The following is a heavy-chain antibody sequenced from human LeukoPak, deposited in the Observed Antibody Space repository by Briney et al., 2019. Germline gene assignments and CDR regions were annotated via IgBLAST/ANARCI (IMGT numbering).Heavy chain of an antibody. D-gene: IGHD4-23*01. V-gene: IGHV1-18*04. J-gene: IGHJ2*01. CDR2: ISAYNGKT. Sequence: ASVKVSCKASGYTFTSYGISWVRQAPGQGLEWMGWISAYNGKTNYAQKLQGRVTMTTDTSTSTAYMELRSLRSDDTAVYYCARDLHGGNSFMSDWYFDLWGRGTLVTVSS. CDR1: GYTFTSYG. CDR3: ARDLHGGNSFMSDWYFDL.